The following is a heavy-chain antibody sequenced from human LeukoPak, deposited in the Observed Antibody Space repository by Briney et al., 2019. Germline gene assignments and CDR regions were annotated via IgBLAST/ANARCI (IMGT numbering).Heavy chain of an antibody. Sequence: GGSLRLSCVASGFTFGSFWMSWVRQAPGKGLEWVSYISSSSSTIYYADSVKGRFTISRDNAKNSLYLQMNSLRAEDTAVYYCARGLWLHHRAGNLVFYYWGQGTLVTVSS. V-gene: IGHV3-48*01. CDR1: GFTFGSFW. D-gene: IGHD5-18*01. CDR3: ARGLWLHHRAGNLVFYY. CDR2: ISSSSSTI. J-gene: IGHJ4*02.